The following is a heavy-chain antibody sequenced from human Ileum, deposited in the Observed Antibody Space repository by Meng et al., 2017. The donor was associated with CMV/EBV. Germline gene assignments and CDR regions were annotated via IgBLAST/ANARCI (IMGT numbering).Heavy chain of an antibody. CDR1: GASINSVIW. CDR2: IYQTGST. Sequence: LPCAVPGASINSVIWWSWVRQPPGKGLEWIGEIYQTGSTNYNPSLKSRVTISMDKSKNQFSLNLSSVTAADTAFYYCAISPNQDPGPWGQGTLVTVSS. D-gene: IGHD1-14*01. V-gene: IGHV4-4*02. J-gene: IGHJ5*02. CDR3: AISPNQDPGP.